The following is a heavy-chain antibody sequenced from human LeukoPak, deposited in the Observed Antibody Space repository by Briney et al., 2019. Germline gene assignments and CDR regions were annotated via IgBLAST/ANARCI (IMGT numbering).Heavy chain of an antibody. Sequence: GGSLRLSCAASGFSLTTYPMNWIRQVPGKGLEWVSHISSDGNTEYYADSVRVRFTMSRNNAKNSLDLHMNSPRTEDTAVYYCARDIVNGPFVTSLESWGQGALVTASS. CDR3: ARDIVNGPFVTSLES. CDR2: ISSDGNTE. J-gene: IGHJ4*02. CDR1: GFSLTTYP. V-gene: IGHV3-48*03. D-gene: IGHD2-8*01.